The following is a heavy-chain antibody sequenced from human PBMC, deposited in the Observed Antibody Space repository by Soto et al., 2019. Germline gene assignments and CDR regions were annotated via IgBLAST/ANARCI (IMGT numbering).Heavy chain of an antibody. J-gene: IGHJ6*03. CDR2: IYYSGSA. CDR3: GRLGGYYHYMAV. Sequence: SETLSLTCTVSGGSISSYYWTWIRQPPGKGLEWIGYIYYSGSANYNPSLKSRVTISVATSKTQFSLKLSSLTAAGTAVYSCGRLGGYYHYMAVWGKGTTVAVSS. D-gene: IGHD6-13*01. V-gene: IGHV4-59*08. CDR1: GGSISSYY.